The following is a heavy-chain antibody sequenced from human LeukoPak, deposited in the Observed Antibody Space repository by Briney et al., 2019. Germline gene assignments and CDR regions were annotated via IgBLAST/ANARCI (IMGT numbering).Heavy chain of an antibody. CDR2: ISSSSNVI. CDR3: ARGDPIYDFWSGGDY. V-gene: IGHV3-48*03. CDR1: GFTFSSYE. D-gene: IGHD3-3*01. J-gene: IGHJ4*02. Sequence: GGSLRLSCAASGFTFSSYEMNWVRQAPGKGLEWVSYISSSSNVIYYTESVKGRFTISRDNAKNLVYLQLNGLRPEDTAIYYCARGDPIYDFWSGGDYWGQGTLVTVSS.